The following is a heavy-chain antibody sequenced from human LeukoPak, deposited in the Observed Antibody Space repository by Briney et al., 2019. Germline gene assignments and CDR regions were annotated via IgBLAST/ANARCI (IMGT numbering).Heavy chain of an antibody. CDR2: INHSGST. J-gene: IGHJ4*02. D-gene: IGHD2-2*01. Sequence: SETLSLTCAVYGGSFSGYYRSWIRQPPGKGLEWIGEINHSGSTNYNPSLKSRVTISVDTSKNQFSLKLSSVTAADTAVYYCAGLGYCSSTSCAEWLSYWGQGTLVTVSS. V-gene: IGHV4-34*01. CDR3: AGLGYCSSTSCAEWLSY. CDR1: GGSFSGYY.